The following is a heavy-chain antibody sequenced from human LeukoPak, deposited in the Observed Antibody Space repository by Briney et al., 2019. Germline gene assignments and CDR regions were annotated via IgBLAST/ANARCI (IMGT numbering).Heavy chain of an antibody. V-gene: IGHV3-21*01. CDR2: LSSSTNYI. CDR1: GFTFTSYT. CDR3: ARDRRYYYGSGSFYSPYFDY. Sequence: KPGGSLRLSCAASGFTFTSYTMSWVRQAPGKAPEWVSSLSSSTNYIYYADSVTGRFTISRDDAQNSLYLQMNSLRAEDTAVYYCARDRRYYYGSGSFYSPYFDYWGQGTLVTVSS. D-gene: IGHD3-10*01. J-gene: IGHJ4*02.